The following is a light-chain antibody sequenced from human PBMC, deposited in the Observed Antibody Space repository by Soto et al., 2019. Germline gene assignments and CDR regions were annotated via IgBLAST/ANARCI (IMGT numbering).Light chain of an antibody. CDR2: DAS. J-gene: IGKJ1*01. Sequence: DIQMTQSPPTLSASVGDRVTITCRASQSISGWLAWYQQKPGKAPKLLIYDASNLEGGVPSRFSGSGSGTEFTLTISSLQPDDFATYYCQQYNSYSLTFGQGTKVDIK. V-gene: IGKV1-5*01. CDR1: QSISGW. CDR3: QQYNSYSLT.